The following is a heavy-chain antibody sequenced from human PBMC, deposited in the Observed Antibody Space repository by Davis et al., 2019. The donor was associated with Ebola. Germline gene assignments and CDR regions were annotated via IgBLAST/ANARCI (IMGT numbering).Heavy chain of an antibody. CDR3: ARELPVTGHRSADF. V-gene: IGHV1-2*06. J-gene: IGHJ4*02. D-gene: IGHD6-19*01. CDR1: GYTFADYY. Sequence: ASVKVSCKASGYTFADYYIHWVRLAPGQGLEWMGRIDSRSGDTNYAQKFQGRVTMTRDTSITTVYMDLRSLNSDDTAVYYCARELPVTGHRSADFWGQGTLVTVSS. CDR2: IDSRSGDT.